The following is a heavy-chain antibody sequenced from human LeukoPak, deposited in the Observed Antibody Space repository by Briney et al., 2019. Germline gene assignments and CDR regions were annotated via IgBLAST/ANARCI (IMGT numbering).Heavy chain of an antibody. D-gene: IGHD6-13*01. CDR1: GGSISSYY. V-gene: IGHV4-59*12. CDR3: ARERREGGSSWIDY. J-gene: IGHJ4*02. Sequence: SETLSLTCTVSGGSISSYYWSWIRQPPGKGLEWIGHIFYSGSTYYNPSLMRRLTISVDTSKNQFSLKLSSVTPADTAVYYCARERREGGSSWIDYWGRGTLVTVSS. CDR2: IFYSGST.